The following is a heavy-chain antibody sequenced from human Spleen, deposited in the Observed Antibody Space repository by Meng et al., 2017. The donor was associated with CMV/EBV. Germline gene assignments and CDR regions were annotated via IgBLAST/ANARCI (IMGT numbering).Heavy chain of an antibody. CDR3: ARDIGGAVVVPAAIIGMDV. Sequence: ASVKVSCKASGYTFTSYDINWVRQATGQGLEWMGWISAYNGNTNYAQKLQGRVTMTTDTSTSTAYMELRSLRSDDTAVYYCARDIGGAVVVPAAIIGMDVWGQGTTVTVSS. V-gene: IGHV1-18*01. CDR1: GYTFTSYD. CDR2: ISAYNGNT. J-gene: IGHJ6*02. D-gene: IGHD2-2*01.